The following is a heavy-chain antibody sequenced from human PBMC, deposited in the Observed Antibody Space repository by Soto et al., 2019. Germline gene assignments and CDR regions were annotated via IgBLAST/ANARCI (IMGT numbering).Heavy chain of an antibody. CDR1: GFTFSSYW. J-gene: IGHJ3*02. D-gene: IGHD3-3*01. CDR3: ARDCGSIFGVVIIPQDAFDI. V-gene: IGHV3-74*01. CDR2: INSDGSST. Sequence: GGSLRLSCAASGFTFSSYWMHWVRQAPGKGLVWVSRINSDGSSTSYADSVKGRFTISRDNAKNTLYLQMNSLRAEDTAVYYCARDCGSIFGVVIIPQDAFDIWGQGTMVTVSS.